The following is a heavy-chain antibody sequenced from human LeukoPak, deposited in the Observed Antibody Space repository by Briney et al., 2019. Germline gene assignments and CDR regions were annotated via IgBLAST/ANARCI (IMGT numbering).Heavy chain of an antibody. CDR3: ARGQTVYSSSWGGPDY. V-gene: IGHV4-34*01. J-gene: IGHJ4*02. Sequence: SETLSLTCGVYGGSFSAYYWSWVRQPPGKGLEWIGEIDHSGSANYNSSLKPRVTLSVDTSKKTFSLRLTSVTAADTAVYYCARGQTVYSSSWGGPDYWGQGTLVTVSS. CDR1: GGSFSAYY. D-gene: IGHD6-13*01. CDR2: IDHSGSA.